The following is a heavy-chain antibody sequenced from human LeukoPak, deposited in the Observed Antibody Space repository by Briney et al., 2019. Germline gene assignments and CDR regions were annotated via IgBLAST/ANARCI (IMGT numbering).Heavy chain of an antibody. CDR1: GFTFSSYA. Sequence: GGSLRLSCAASGFTFSSYAMHWVRQAPGKGLEWVAVISYDGSNKYYADSVKGRFTISRDNSKNTLYLQMNSLRAEDTAVYYCARAFVIVATVGGFDHWGQGTLVTVSS. D-gene: IGHD5-12*01. CDR3: ARAFVIVATVGGFDH. CDR2: ISYDGSNK. V-gene: IGHV3-30*04. J-gene: IGHJ4*02.